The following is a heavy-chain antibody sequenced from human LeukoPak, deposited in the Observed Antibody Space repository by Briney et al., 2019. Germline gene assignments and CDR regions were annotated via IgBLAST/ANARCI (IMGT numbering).Heavy chain of an antibody. CDR1: GGSFSGYY. J-gene: IGHJ6*03. Sequence: SSETLSLTCAVYGGSFSGYYWSWIRQPPGKGLERIGYIYYSGSTNYNPSLKSRVTISVDTSKNQFSLKLSSVTAADTAVYYCARQHDFWSGYYYYYYMDVWGKGTTVTVSS. V-gene: IGHV4-59*08. D-gene: IGHD3-3*01. CDR3: ARQHDFWSGYYYYYYMDV. CDR2: IYYSGST.